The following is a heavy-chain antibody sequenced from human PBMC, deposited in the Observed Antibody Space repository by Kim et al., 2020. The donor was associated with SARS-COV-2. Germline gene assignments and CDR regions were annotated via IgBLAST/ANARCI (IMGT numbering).Heavy chain of an antibody. CDR3: AKGAYCSSTSCYIYYYYYGMDV. J-gene: IGHJ6*02. CDR1: GFTFSSYA. Sequence: GGSLRLSCAASGFTFSSYAMSWVRQAPGKGLEWVSAISGSGGSTYYADSVKGRFTISRDNSKNTLYLQMNSLRAEDTAVYCCAKGAYCSSTSCYIYYYYYGMDVWGQGTTVTVSS. V-gene: IGHV3-23*01. CDR2: ISGSGGST. D-gene: IGHD2-2*01.